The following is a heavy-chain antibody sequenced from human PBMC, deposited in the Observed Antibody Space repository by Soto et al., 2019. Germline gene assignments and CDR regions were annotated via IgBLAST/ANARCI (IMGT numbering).Heavy chain of an antibody. J-gene: IGHJ5*02. V-gene: IGHV4-59*01. CDR2: IYYSGST. CDR3: ARGKGRDWFDP. Sequence: PSETLSLTCTVSGGSISSYYWSWIRQPPGKGLEWIGYIYYSGSTNHNPSLKSRVTISVDTSKNQFSLKLSSVTAADTAVYYCARGKGRDWFDPWGQGTLVTVSS. CDR1: GGSISSYY. D-gene: IGHD1-26*01.